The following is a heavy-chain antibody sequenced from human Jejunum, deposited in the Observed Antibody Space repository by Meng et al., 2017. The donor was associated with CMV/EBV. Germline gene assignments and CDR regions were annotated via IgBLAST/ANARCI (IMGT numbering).Heavy chain of an antibody. Sequence: SISSGDDYWSWIRQPPGKGMEWIGFIYYSGRTYYNPSLKSRITISVDTSKNQFSLRLGSVTAADTAVYYCARTQDCTRTSCYTGFDPWGQGTLVTVSS. V-gene: IGHV4-30-4*08. CDR1: SISSGDDY. CDR3: ARTQDCTRTSCYTGFDP. J-gene: IGHJ5*02. CDR2: IYYSGRT. D-gene: IGHD2-2*01.